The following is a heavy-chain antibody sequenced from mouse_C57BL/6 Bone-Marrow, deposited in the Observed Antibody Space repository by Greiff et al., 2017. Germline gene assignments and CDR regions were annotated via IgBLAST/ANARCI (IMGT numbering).Heavy chain of an antibody. CDR2: INPNNGAT. CDR1: GYTFTDYN. D-gene: IGHD2-2*01. Sequence: VQLQQSGPELVKPGASVKMSCKASGYTFTDYNMHWVKQSHGKSLEWIGYINPNNGATSYNQKFKGKATLTVNKSSSTAYMELRSLTSEDSAVYYCAPGLRRKSFDYWGQGTTLTVSS. CDR3: APGLRRKSFDY. V-gene: IGHV1-22*01. J-gene: IGHJ2*01.